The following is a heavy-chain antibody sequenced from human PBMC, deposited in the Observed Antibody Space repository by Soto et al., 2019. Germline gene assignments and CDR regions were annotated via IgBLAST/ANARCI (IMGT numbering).Heavy chain of an antibody. CDR1: GGSISSYY. Sequence: PSETLSLTCTVSGGSISSYYWSWIRQPPGKGLEWIGYIYYSGSTNYNPSLKSRVTISVDTSKNQFSLKLSSVTAADTAVYYCARHGSSGYYYDWFDPWGQGTLVTVSS. V-gene: IGHV4-59*08. CDR2: IYYSGST. D-gene: IGHD3-22*01. CDR3: ARHGSSGYYYDWFDP. J-gene: IGHJ5*02.